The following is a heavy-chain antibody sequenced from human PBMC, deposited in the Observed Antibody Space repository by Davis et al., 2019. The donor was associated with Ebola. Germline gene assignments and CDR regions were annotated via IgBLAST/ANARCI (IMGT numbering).Heavy chain of an antibody. Sequence: GESLKISCAASGFTFSSYGMHWVRQAPGKGLEWVAVIWYDGSNKYYADSVKGRFTITRDNSKNTLYLQMNSLRAEDTAVYYCERDKWGGSISRLGDGMDVWGQGTTVTVSS. CDR1: GFTFSSYG. D-gene: IGHD3-16*01. CDR2: IWYDGSNK. J-gene: IGHJ6*02. V-gene: IGHV3-33*01. CDR3: ERDKWGGSISRLGDGMDV.